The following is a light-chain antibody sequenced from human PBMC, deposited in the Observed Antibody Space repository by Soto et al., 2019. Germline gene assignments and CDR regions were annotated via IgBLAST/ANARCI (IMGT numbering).Light chain of an antibody. J-gene: IGKJ5*01. CDR3: QQTYSTPQP. CDR1: QGISRH. Sequence: DIQMTQSPSSLSASVGDRVTITCRASQGISRHLTWYQQKPGKAPKLLINIASSLQSGVPSRFSGSGSGTDFTLTISNVQPEDFATYYCQQTYSTPQPFGQGTRLEN. V-gene: IGKV1-39*01. CDR2: IAS.